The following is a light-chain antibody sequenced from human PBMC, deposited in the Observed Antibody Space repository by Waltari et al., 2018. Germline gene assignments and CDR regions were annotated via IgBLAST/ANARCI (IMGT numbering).Light chain of an antibody. J-gene: IGLJ3*02. Sequence: NFMLTQPHSVSESPGKTVTISCTGSSGSISSNYVQWYQQRPGSAPTTVIYEDNQRPSVVPDRFSVSIDSSSHSASLTISGLKTEDEADYYCQSYDSSLWVFGGGTKLTVL. CDR1: SGSISSNY. CDR3: QSYDSSLWV. V-gene: IGLV6-57*02. CDR2: EDN.